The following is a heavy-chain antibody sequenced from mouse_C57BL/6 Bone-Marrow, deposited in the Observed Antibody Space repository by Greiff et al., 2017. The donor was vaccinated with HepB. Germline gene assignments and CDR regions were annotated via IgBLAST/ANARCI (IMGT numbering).Heavy chain of an antibody. CDR2: IYPRSGNT. V-gene: IGHV1-81*01. J-gene: IGHJ2*01. CDR3: ARWAGLRETFDY. CDR1: GYTFTSYG. Sequence: QVHVKQSGAELARPGASVKLSCKASGYTFTSYGISWVKQRTGQGLEWIGEIYPRSGNTYYNEKFKGKATLTADKSSSTAYMELRSLTSEDSAVYFCARWAGLRETFDYWGQGTTLTVSS. D-gene: IGHD2-4*01.